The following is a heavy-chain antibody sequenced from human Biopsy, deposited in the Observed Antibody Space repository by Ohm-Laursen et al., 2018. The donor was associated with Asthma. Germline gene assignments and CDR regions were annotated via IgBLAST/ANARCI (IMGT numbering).Heavy chain of an antibody. CDR2: ISKDASTQ. D-gene: IGHD1-1*01. CDR1: GFSFSNFA. CDR3: VRDGTDDAFDI. J-gene: IGHJ3*02. Sequence: SLRLSCAASGFSFSNFAIHWVRQAPGKGLEWVGVISKDASTQDYADSVKGRFTMARGNPKNTLDLQMNSLIEEDTAVYYCVRDGTDDAFDIWGQGTVVSVSS. V-gene: IGHV3-30*01.